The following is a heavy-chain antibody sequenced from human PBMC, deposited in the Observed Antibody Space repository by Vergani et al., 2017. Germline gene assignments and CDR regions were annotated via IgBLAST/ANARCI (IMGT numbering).Heavy chain of an antibody. D-gene: IGHD2-2*01. J-gene: IGHJ6*02. CDR3: ARGAVPAAPRSYYYGMDV. CDR1: GGTFSSYT. Sequence: QVQLVQSGAEVKKPGSSVKVSCKASGGTFSSYTISWVRQAPGQGIEWMGRIIPILGIANYAQKFQGGGTITADKSTSTAYMELSSLRSEDTAVSYCARGAVPAAPRSYYYGMDVWGQGTTVTVSS. V-gene: IGHV1-69*02. CDR2: IIPILGIA.